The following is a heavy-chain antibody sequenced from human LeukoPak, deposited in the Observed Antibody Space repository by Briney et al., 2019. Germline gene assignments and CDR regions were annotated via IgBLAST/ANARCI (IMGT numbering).Heavy chain of an antibody. CDR3: ARVPSVALVKRIFDY. Sequence: SETLSRTCAVYGGSFSGYYWSWIRQPPGKGLEWIGEINHSGSTNYNPSLKSRVTISVDTSKNQFSLKLSSVTAADTAVYYCARVPSVALVKRIFDYWGQGTLVTVSS. V-gene: IGHV4-34*01. J-gene: IGHJ4*02. D-gene: IGHD4-23*01. CDR1: GGSFSGYY. CDR2: INHSGST.